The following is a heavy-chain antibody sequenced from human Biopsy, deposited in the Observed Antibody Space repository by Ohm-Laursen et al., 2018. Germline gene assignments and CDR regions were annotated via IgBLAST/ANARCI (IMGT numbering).Heavy chain of an antibody. Sequence: SLRLSCSAFGFTFSGYWMSWVRQAPGKGLEWVSGISWDGGSEGYADSVKGRFTISRDNAKNSLFLQMNSLTTEDTALYYCVRGYSSSWSGYLDHWGQGALVTVSS. D-gene: IGHD3-3*01. CDR2: ISWDGGSE. CDR3: VRGYSSSWSGYLDH. V-gene: IGHV3-9*01. CDR1: GFTFSGYW. J-gene: IGHJ4*02.